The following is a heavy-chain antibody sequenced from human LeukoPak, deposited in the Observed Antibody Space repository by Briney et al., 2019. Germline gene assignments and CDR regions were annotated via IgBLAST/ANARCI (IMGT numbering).Heavy chain of an antibody. CDR3: ARGYWNGLY. CDR2: INHSGST. Sequence: PSETLSLTCAVYGGSFSGYYWSCIRQPPGKGLEWIGEINHSGSTNYNPSLKSRVTISVDTSKNQFSLKLSSVTAADTAVYYCARGYWNGLYWGQGTLVTVSS. V-gene: IGHV4-34*01. J-gene: IGHJ4*02. D-gene: IGHD1-1*01. CDR1: GGSFSGYY.